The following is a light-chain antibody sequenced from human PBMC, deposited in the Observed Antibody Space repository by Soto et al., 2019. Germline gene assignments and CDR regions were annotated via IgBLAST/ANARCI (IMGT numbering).Light chain of an antibody. CDR2: KAS. CDR1: QSISSW. Sequence: DIQMTQSPSTLSASVGDRVTITCRASQSISSWLAWYQQKPGKAPKLLIYKASSLESGVPSRFSGSGSGTEFPLTISSLPPDDFATYYCQQSFTFGPGTKVDIK. V-gene: IGKV1-5*03. J-gene: IGKJ3*01. CDR3: QQSFT.